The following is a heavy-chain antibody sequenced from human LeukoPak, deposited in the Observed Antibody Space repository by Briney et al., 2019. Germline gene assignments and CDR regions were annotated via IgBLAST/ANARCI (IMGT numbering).Heavy chain of an antibody. CDR3: ARHAPSGDGYYYYYYMDV. CDR2: IYYSGST. D-gene: IGHD3-10*01. CDR1: GGSISSYY. J-gene: IGHJ6*03. V-gene: IGHV4-59*08. Sequence: SETLSLTCTVSGGSISSYYWSWIRQPPGKGLEWIGYIYYSGSTNYNPSLKSRVTMSVDTSKNQFSLKLSSVTAADTAVYYCARHAPSGDGYYYYYYMDVWGKGTTVTVSS.